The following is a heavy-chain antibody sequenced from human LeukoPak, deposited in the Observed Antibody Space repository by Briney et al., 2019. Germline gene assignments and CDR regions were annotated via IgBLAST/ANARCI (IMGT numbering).Heavy chain of an antibody. D-gene: IGHD3-3*01. J-gene: IGHJ5*02. CDR3: TKDNYCQRATCHGVWFDP. CDR1: GFTIDDYA. CDR2: IYWNSGGA. Sequence: GGSLRLSCAASGFTIDDYAMHWVRHAPGEGLEWVAGIYWNSGGAVYADSVQGRFTISRDNAKNSLYLQMNSLRTEDTAFYYCTKDNYCQRATCHGVWFDPWGQGTLVTVSS. V-gene: IGHV3-9*01.